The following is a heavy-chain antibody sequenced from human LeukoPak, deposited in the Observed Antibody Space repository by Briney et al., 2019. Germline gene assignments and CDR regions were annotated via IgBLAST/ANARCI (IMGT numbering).Heavy chain of an antibody. CDR2: IYYSGST. D-gene: IGHD4-17*01. Sequence: PSETLSLTCTVSGGSISSYYWSWIRQPPGKGLEWIGYIYYSGSTNYNPSLESRVTISIGTSKNQFSLKLSSVTAADTAVYYCARHRVGDYVLIGYWGQGTLVTVSS. CDR3: ARHRVGDYVLIGY. J-gene: IGHJ4*02. V-gene: IGHV4-59*08. CDR1: GGSISSYY.